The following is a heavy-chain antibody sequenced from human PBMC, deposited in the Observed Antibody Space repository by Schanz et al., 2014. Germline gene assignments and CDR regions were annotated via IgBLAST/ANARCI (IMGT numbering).Heavy chain of an antibody. Sequence: DVQLVESGGGLVQSGGSLRLSCAASGFNFGDYYMTWVRQAPGKGLESVAKINPDGSGKYYVVSVEGRFTISRDNAKKSLYLQMNSLRAEDTAVYYCARDKGGYYPFDYWGQGTLVTVSS. CDR3: ARDKGGYYPFDY. V-gene: IGHV3-7*01. CDR2: INPDGSGK. CDR1: GFNFGDYY. D-gene: IGHD3-3*01. J-gene: IGHJ4*02.